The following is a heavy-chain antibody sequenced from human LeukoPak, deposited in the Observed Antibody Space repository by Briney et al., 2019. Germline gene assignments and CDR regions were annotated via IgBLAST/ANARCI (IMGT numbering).Heavy chain of an antibody. CDR2: IRGNGGSI. Sequence: SLKPSCAAYGFTFVNSATHSVRQAPGKGLDWVSGIRGNGGSIGYADSVKGRFTISRDNAKNSLYLQMNSLRAEDTALYYCAKDSPSYVDYEDYYYMDVWGKGTTVTVSS. CDR3: AKDSPSYVDYEDYYYMDV. D-gene: IGHD4-17*01. CDR1: GFTFVNSA. V-gene: IGHV3-9*01. J-gene: IGHJ6*03.